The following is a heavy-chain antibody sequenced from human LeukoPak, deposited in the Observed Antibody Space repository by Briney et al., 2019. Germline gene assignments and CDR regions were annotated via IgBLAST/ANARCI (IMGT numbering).Heavy chain of an antibody. D-gene: IGHD4-23*01. V-gene: IGHV4-31*03. Sequence: PSETLSLTCTVSGGSISSGGYYWSWIRQHPGKGLEWIGYIYYSGSTYYNPSLKSRVTISVDTPKNQFSLKLSSVTAADTAVYYCARALSGGKGFDYWGQGTLVTVSS. CDR3: ARALSGGKGFDY. CDR1: GGSISSGGYY. CDR2: IYYSGST. J-gene: IGHJ4*02.